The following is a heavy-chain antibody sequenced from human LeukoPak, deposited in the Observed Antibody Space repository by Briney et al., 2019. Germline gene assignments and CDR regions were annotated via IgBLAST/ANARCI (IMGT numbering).Heavy chain of an antibody. V-gene: IGHV3-23*01. Sequence: PGGSLRLSCAASGFTFSSYAMSWVRQAPGKGLEWVSAISGSGGSTYYADSVKGRFTISRDNSKNTLYLQMNSLRAEDTAVYYCAKYSNTAMVGLYYYYYYMDVWGKGTTITVSS. CDR3: AKYSNTAMVGLYYYYYYMDV. CDR2: ISGSGGST. CDR1: GFTFSSYA. D-gene: IGHD5-18*01. J-gene: IGHJ6*03.